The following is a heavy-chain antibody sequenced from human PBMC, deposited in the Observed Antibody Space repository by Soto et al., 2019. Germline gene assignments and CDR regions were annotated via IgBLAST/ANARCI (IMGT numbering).Heavy chain of an antibody. J-gene: IGHJ4*02. CDR2: IWRDGSNT. V-gene: IGHV3-33*01. Sequence: QVQLVESGGGVVQPGRSLRLSCAVSGFTFSAYGMYWVRQAPGTGLEWVALIWRDGSNTYYSDSVKGRFTISRDNSKNTLYLQMNSLRADDTAVYYCARDLSKGGYFDYWGQGTLVTVSS. CDR1: GFTFSAYG. CDR3: ARDLSKGGYFDY.